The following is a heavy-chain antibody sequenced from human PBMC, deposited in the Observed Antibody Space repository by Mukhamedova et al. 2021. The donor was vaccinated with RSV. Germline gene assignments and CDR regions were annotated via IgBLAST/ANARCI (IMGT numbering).Heavy chain of an antibody. J-gene: IGHJ4*02. D-gene: IGHD3-10*01. Sequence: IRQPPGKGLEWIGSIYYSGSTYYNPSLKSRVTISVDTSKNQFSLKLSSVTAVDTAVYYCARVQSLMVRGVMDANYFDYWGQGTLV. CDR3: ARVQSLMVRGVMDANYFDY. CDR2: IYYSGST. V-gene: IGHV4-39*07.